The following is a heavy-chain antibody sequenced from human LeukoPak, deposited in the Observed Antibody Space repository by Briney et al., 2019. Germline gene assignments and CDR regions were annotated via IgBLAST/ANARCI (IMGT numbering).Heavy chain of an antibody. D-gene: IGHD1-7*01. CDR1: GGSFSGYY. Sequence: SETLSLTCAVYGGSFSGYYWSWIRQPPGKGLEWIGEINHSGSTNYNSSLKSRVTISVDTSKNQFSLKLSSVTAADTAVYYCARGPVGGTTYNDGDAFDIWGQGTMVTVSS. J-gene: IGHJ3*02. CDR2: INHSGST. CDR3: ARGPVGGTTYNDGDAFDI. V-gene: IGHV4-34*01.